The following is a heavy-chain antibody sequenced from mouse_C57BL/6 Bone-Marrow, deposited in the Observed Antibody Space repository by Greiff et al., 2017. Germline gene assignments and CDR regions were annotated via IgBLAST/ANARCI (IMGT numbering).Heavy chain of an antibody. CDR3: AREPHYYGYWYFDV. J-gene: IGHJ1*03. CDR1: GYTFTSYT. Sequence: QVQLQQSGAELARPGASVKMSCKASGYTFTSYTMHWVKQRPGQGLEWIGYINPSSGYTKYNQKFKDKATLTADNSSSTAYMQLSSLTSEDSAVYYCAREPHYYGYWYFDVWGTGTTVTVSS. CDR2: INPSSGYT. V-gene: IGHV1-4*01. D-gene: IGHD2-1*01.